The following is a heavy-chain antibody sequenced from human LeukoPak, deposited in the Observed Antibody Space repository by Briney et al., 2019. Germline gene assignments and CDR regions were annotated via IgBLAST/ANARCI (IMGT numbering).Heavy chain of an antibody. CDR3: ARIFHYYDSSGYYTSYYYYYMDV. Sequence: GGSLRVSCADSGFTFSSYSMNCVRQAPGKGLEWVSSISSSSSYIYYADSVKGRDTISRDNATNSRYLQMNSLRAEDTAVYYCARIFHYYDSSGYYTSYYYYYMDVWGKGTTVTVSS. CDR1: GFTFSSYS. J-gene: IGHJ6*03. D-gene: IGHD3-22*01. V-gene: IGHV3-21*01. CDR2: ISSSSSYI.